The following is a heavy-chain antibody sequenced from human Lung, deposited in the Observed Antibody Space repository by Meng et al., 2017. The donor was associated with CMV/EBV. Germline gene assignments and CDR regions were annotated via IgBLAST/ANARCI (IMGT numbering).Heavy chain of an antibody. CDR3: ARDFKTRRGIFGTFSGGHYGLDV. J-gene: IGHJ6*02. V-gene: IGHV1-69*10. CDR1: GDTFSNYA. CDR2: IIPTLGIT. Sequence: SVXVSCKTSGDTFSNYAISWVRQAPGQGLEWMGGIIPTLGITNYAQTFQGRLTITADKSTTIAYMALSSLRSEDTAVYYCARDFKTRRGIFGTFSGGHYGLDVWXQGTTVTVSS. D-gene: IGHD3-3*01.